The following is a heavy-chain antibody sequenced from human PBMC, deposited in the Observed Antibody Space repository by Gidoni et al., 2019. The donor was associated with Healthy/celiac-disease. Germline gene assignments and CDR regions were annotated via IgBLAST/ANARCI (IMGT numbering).Heavy chain of an antibody. D-gene: IGHD3-10*01. J-gene: IGHJ6*02. CDR1: GGSFSGYY. CDR3: ARAMKFRITMVRGVIQYGMDV. Sequence: QVQLQQWGAGLLKPSETLSLTCAVYGGSFSGYYWSWIRQPPGKGLEWIGEINHSGSTNYNPSLKSRVTISVDTSKNQFSLKLSSVTAADTAVYYCARAMKFRITMVRGVIQYGMDVWGQGTTVTVSS. V-gene: IGHV4-34*01. CDR2: INHSGST.